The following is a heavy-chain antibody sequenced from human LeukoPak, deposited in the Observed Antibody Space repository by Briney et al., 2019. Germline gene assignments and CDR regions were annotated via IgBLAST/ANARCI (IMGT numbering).Heavy chain of an antibody. J-gene: IGHJ4*02. CDR1: GGSFSGYY. V-gene: IGHV4-34*01. D-gene: IGHD1-26*01. Sequence: SETLSLTCAVYGGSFSGYYWSWIRQPPGKGLEWIAEITQSGSTNYNPSLKSRVTISVDTSKNQFSLNLSSVTAADTAVYYCAKSGGSGLIDYWGQGTLVTVSS. CDR3: AKSGGSGLIDY. CDR2: ITQSGST.